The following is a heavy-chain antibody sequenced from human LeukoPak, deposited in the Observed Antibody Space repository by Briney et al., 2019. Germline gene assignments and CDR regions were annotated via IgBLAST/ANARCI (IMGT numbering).Heavy chain of an antibody. Sequence: SETLSLTCTVSGGSISSYYWSWIRQPPAKGLEWIGCIYYSGSTNYNPSLKGRVTISVDTSKNQFSLQLSSVTAADTAVYYCARSSTVTTMVLAFDIWGQGTMVTVSS. J-gene: IGHJ3*02. CDR2: IYYSGST. V-gene: IGHV4-59*01. CDR3: ARSSTVTTMVLAFDI. CDR1: GGSISSYY. D-gene: IGHD4-11*01.